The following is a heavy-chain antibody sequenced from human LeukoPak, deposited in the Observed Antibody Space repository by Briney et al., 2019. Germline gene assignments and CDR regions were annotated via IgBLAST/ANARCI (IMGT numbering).Heavy chain of an antibody. CDR1: GGSISSYY. D-gene: IGHD5-12*01. Sequence: SETLSLTCTVSGGSISSYYWSWIRQPAGEGLEWIGRLHTSGSTHYNPSLKSRVTMSVDTSKNQFSLKLSSVTAADTAVYYCARVSGYDWESFYDYWGQGTLVTVSS. CDR2: LHTSGST. V-gene: IGHV4-4*07. J-gene: IGHJ4*02. CDR3: ARVSGYDWESFYDY.